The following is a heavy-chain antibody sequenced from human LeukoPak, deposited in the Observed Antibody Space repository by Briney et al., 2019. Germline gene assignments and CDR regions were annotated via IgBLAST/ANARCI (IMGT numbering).Heavy chain of an antibody. V-gene: IGHV3-48*01. CDR3: ARAPGAGSYYGETLDY. J-gene: IGHJ4*02. D-gene: IGHD1-26*01. Sequence: GGSLRLSCAASGFTFSSYNMNWVRQAPGKGLEWVSYISSSSSTIYYADSVKGRFTISRDNAKNSLYLQMNSLRAEDTAVYYCARAPGAGSYYGETLDYWGQGTLVTVSS. CDR2: ISSSSSTI. CDR1: GFTFSSYN.